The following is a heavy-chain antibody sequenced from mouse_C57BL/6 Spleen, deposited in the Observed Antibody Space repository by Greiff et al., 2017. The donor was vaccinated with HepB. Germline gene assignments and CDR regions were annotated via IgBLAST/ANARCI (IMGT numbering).Heavy chain of an antibody. CDR1: GFTFSSYG. Sequence: VQLKESGGDLVKPGGSLKLSCAASGFTFSSYGMSWVRQTPDKRLEWVATISSGGSYTYYPDSVKGRFTISRDNAKNTLYLQMSSLKSEDTAMYYCARRGNYCDYWGQGTTLTVSS. CDR3: ARRGNYCDY. CDR2: ISSGGSYT. J-gene: IGHJ2*01. V-gene: IGHV5-6*01.